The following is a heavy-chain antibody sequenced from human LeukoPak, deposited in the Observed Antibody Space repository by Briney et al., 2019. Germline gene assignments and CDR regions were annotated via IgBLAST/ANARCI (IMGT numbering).Heavy chain of an antibody. J-gene: IGHJ4*02. CDR3: ARFSSSWYGFDY. D-gene: IGHD6-13*01. CDR2: ISSSGVTI. Sequence: PGGSLRLSCAASGFTFSHYSVNWVRQAPGKGLEWISYISSSGVTIYYADSVKGRFAVSRDNAGNSLYLQMNSLRVEDTAVYYCARFSSSWYGFDYWGQGTLVTVSS. CDR1: GFTFSHYS. V-gene: IGHV3-48*01.